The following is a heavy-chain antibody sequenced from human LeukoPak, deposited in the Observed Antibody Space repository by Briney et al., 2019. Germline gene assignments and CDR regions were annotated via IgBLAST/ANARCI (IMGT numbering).Heavy chain of an antibody. V-gene: IGHV4-59*01. D-gene: IGHD1-1*01. CDR3: ARDTWNDGYFDY. Sequence: SETLSLTCAVSGGSISSYYWSWIRQPPGKGLEWIGYIYYSGSTNYNPSLKSRVTISVDKSKNQFSLKLSSVTAADTAVYYCARDTWNDGYFDYWGQGTLVTVSS. CDR2: IYYSGST. CDR1: GGSISSYY. J-gene: IGHJ4*02.